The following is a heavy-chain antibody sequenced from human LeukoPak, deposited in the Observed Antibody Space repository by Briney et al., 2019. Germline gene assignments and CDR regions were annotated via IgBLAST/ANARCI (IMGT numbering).Heavy chain of an antibody. D-gene: IGHD2-2*01. CDR1: GYSFASYW. CDR3: ARHDSVGWFDP. V-gene: IGHV5-51*01. J-gene: IGHJ5*02. CDR2: IYPGDSDT. Sequence: GESLQISCNGYGYSFASYWIGWVRQLPGKGLEWMGIIYPGDSDTRYSPSFQGQVTISADKSISTAYLQWDSLKASDTAMYYCARHDSVGWFDPWGQGTLVTVSS.